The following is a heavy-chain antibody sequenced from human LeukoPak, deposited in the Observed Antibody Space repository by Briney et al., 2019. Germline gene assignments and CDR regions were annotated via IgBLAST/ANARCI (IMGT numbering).Heavy chain of an antibody. D-gene: IGHD3-3*01. CDR1: GYTLTSYG. V-gene: IGHV1-18*01. CDR2: ISAYNGNT. CDR3: ARAQPLTIFGVVIKGCDY. J-gene: IGHJ4*02. Sequence: ASVKVSCKASGYTLTSYGISWVRQAPGQGLEWMGWISAYNGNTNYAQKLQGRVTMTTDTSTSTAYMELRSLRSDDTAVYYCARAQPLTIFGVVIKGCDYWGQGTLVTVSS.